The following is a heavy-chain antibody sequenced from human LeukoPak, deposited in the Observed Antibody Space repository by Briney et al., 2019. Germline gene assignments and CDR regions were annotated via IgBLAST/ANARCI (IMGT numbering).Heavy chain of an antibody. D-gene: IGHD4-17*01. CDR2: IRGSGGGT. CDR3: ARETYGDHTFDY. J-gene: IGHJ4*02. CDR1: GFTFNSYA. Sequence: GGSLRLSCAASGFTFNSYAMSWVRQAPGKGLEWVSAIRGSGGGTYYADSVKGRFTISRDNAKKSVYLQMNSLRAEDTAVYYCARETYGDHTFDYWGQGTLVTVSS. V-gene: IGHV3-23*01.